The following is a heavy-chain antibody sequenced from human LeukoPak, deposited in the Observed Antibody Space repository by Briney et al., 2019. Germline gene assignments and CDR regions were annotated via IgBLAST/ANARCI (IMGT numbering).Heavy chain of an antibody. CDR1: GYSFTGYY. V-gene: IGHV1-2*06. Sequence: ASVKVSCTTSGYSFTGYYIHWVRQAPGQGLEWMGRINPNSGDTNYAQKFQGRVTMTRDTSISTAYMELSRLRSDDTAVYYCARDYCSSTSCLFDYWGQGTLVTVSS. D-gene: IGHD2-2*01. CDR3: ARDYCSSTSCLFDY. CDR2: INPNSGDT. J-gene: IGHJ4*02.